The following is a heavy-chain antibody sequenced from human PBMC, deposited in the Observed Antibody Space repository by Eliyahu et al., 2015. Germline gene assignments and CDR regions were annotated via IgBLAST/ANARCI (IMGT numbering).Heavy chain of an antibody. CDR1: GGSISSSSYY. J-gene: IGHJ4*02. CDR2: IYYSGST. Sequence: QLQLQESGPGLVKPSETLSLTCTVSGGSISSSSYYWGWIRQPPGKGLEWIGSIYYSGSTYYNPSLKSRVTISVDTSKNQFSLKLSSVTAADTAVYYCARTLNYYGSGSSPVDYWGQGTLVTVSS. CDR3: ARTLNYYGSGSSPVDY. V-gene: IGHV4-39*01. D-gene: IGHD3-10*01.